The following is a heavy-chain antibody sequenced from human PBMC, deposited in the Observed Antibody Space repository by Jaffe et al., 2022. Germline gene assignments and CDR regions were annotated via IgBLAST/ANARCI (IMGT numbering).Heavy chain of an antibody. CDR2: IIPIFGTA. CDR1: GGTFSSYA. CDR3: ARIPGFSDDYGDYVAWAFDI. D-gene: IGHD4-17*01. V-gene: IGHV1-69*01. Sequence: QVQLVQSGAEVKKPGSSVKVSCKASGGTFSSYAISWVRQAPGQGLEWMGGIIPIFGTANYAQKFQGRVTITADESTSTAYMELSSLRSEDTAVYYCARIPGFSDDYGDYVAWAFDIWGQGTMVTVSS. J-gene: IGHJ3*02.